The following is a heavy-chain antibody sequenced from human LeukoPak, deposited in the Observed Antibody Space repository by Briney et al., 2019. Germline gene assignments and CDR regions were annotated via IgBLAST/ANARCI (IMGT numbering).Heavy chain of an antibody. CDR1: GFTVSNNY. J-gene: IGHJ4*02. V-gene: IGHV3-53*01. CDR3: MTAAGYNFGQY. CDR2: LYIGGNT. D-gene: IGHD5-18*01. Sequence: GGSLRLSCAASGFTVSNNYMNWVRQAPGKGLEWVSALYIGGNTYYADSVRGRFTISRDNSKNTLYLQMNSLRAEDTAIYYCMTAAGYNFGQYWGQGTLVTVSS.